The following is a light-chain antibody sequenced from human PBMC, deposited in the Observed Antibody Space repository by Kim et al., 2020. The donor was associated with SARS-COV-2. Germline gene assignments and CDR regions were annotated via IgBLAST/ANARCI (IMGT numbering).Light chain of an antibody. J-gene: IGKJ1*01. CDR3: QYYCSSPLT. Sequence: EIVLTQSPGTLSLSPGERATLSCRASQSVSSSYLAWYQQKPGQAPRLLIYGASSRATGIPDRFSGSGSGADFTLTISRLEPEDFAVYYCQYYCSSPLTFGQGTQVDIK. CDR2: GAS. CDR1: QSVSSSY. V-gene: IGKV3-20*01.